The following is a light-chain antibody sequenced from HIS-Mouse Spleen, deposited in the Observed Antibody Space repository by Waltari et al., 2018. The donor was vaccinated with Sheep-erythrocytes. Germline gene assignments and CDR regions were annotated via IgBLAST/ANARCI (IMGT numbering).Light chain of an antibody. Sequence: SYELTQPPSVSVSPGQTASITCSGDKLGDKYACWYQQKPGQSPVLVIYQDSKPPSGIPEGFSGSNSGNTATLTISGTQAMDEADYYCQAWDSSTAVFGGGTKLTVL. J-gene: IGLJ2*01. CDR1: KLGDKY. CDR3: QAWDSSTAV. CDR2: QDS. V-gene: IGLV3-1*01.